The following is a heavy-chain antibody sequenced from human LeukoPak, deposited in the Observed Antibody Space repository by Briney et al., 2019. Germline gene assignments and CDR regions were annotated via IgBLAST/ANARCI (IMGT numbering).Heavy chain of an antibody. CDR3: ARLGSDYYGSGSYYNPPGAFDI. CDR1: GGSISSYY. CDR2: IYYSGST. D-gene: IGHD3-10*01. V-gene: IGHV4-59*08. Sequence: SETLSLTCTVSGGSISSYYWSWIRQPPGKGLEWIGYIYYSGSTNYNPSLKSRVTISVDTSKNQFSLKLSSVTAADTAVYYCARLGSDYYGSGSYYNPPGAFDIWGQGTMVTVSS. J-gene: IGHJ3*02.